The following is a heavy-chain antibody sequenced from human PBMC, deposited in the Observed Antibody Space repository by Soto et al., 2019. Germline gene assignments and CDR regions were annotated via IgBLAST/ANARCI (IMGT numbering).Heavy chain of an antibody. Sequence: QVQLQESGPGLVKASETLSLTCTVSGGSIRSHYWGWIRQPPGKGLEWIGYIYYSGSINYSPSLKRRVSIAVDTSKNQVSLKVHSVTAADTAVYYCARLVDRNWYPFFFDYWGQGTQVTVSS. CDR1: GGSIRSHY. V-gene: IGHV4-59*11. CDR3: ARLVDRNWYPFFFDY. D-gene: IGHD1-1*01. J-gene: IGHJ4*02. CDR2: IYYSGSI.